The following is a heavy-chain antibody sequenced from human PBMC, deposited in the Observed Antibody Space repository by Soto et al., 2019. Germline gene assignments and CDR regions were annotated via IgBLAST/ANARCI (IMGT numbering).Heavy chain of an antibody. V-gene: IGHV3-21*01. CDR1: GFPFSSCT. Sequence: EVHLVESGGGLVKPGGSLRLSCAVSGFPFSSCTMNWVRQAPGKGLEWVSSISPSTSHIYYADSVKGRFTTSRDNAKHSLLLQMTSLRAEDTAVYCCSGCSGDACHQNGGIDVWGQATTVTVSS. D-gene: IGHD2-15*01. CDR3: SGCSGDACHQNGGIDV. J-gene: IGHJ6*02. CDR2: ISPSTSHI.